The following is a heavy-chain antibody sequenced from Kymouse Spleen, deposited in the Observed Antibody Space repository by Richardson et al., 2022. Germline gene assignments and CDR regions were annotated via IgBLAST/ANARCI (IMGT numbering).Heavy chain of an antibody. CDR3: AKDKEAAAGPDAFDI. V-gene: IGHV3-9*01. Sequence: EVQLVESGGGLVQPGRSLRLSCAASGFTFDDYAMHWVRQAPGKGLEWVSGISWNSGSIGYADSVKGRFTISRDNAKNSLYLQMNSLRAEDTALYYCAKDKEAAAGPDAFDIWGQGTMVTVSS. D-gene: IGHD6-13*01. CDR1: GFTFDDYA. CDR2: ISWNSGSI. J-gene: IGHJ3*02.